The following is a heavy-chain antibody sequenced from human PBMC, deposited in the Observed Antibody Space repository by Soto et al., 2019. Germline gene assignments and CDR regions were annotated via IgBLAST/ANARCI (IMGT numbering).Heavy chain of an antibody. Sequence: ASVKVSCKASGYTFTCYDINWVRQATGQGLEWMGWMNPNSGNTGYAQKFQGRVTMTRNTSISTAYMELSSLRSEDTAVYYCASSTSVAATDDPYYYYMDVRGKGTTVTVSS. CDR1: GYTFTCYD. V-gene: IGHV1-8*01. J-gene: IGHJ6*03. CDR3: ASSTSVAATDDPYYYYMDV. CDR2: MNPNSGNT. D-gene: IGHD2-15*01.